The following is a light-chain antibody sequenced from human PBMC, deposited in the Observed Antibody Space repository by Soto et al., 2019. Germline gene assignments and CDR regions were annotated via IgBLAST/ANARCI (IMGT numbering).Light chain of an antibody. CDR3: GTWDSSLSAVV. J-gene: IGLJ2*01. CDR2: DNN. V-gene: IGLV1-51*01. Sequence: QSVLTQPPSVSAAPGQKVTISCSGSSSNIGNNYVSWYQQLPGTAPKLLIYDNNKRPSGIPDLFSGSKSGTSATLGITGLQTGDEADYYCGTWDSSLSAVVFGGGTKVTV. CDR1: SSNIGNNY.